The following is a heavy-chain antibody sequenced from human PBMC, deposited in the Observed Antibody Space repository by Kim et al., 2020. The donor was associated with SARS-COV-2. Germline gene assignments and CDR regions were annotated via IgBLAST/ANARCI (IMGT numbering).Heavy chain of an antibody. V-gene: IGHV3-23*01. J-gene: IGHJ4*03. CDR2: ITCSGGNK. D-gene: IGHD3-22*01. CDR3: ARGRGRNGYYYASERDF. Sequence: GGSLRLSCAASGFTFSSYAMRWVRQAPGKGLEWVSAITCSGGNKYYADSVKGRFTISRDNSKNTLYLQMNSLRAEDTAVYYCARGRGRNGYYYASERDFWGQGTLVTVSS. CDR1: GFTFSSYA.